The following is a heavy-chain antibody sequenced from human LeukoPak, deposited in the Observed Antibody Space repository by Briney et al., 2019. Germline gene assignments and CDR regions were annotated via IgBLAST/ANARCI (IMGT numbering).Heavy chain of an antibody. D-gene: IGHD6-13*01. J-gene: IGHJ4*02. CDR3: AKGGSSRYYFDY. CDR2: ISGSGGST. CDR1: GFTFSSYG. Sequence: GGSLRLSCAASGFTFSSYGMSWVRQAPGKGLEWVSAISGSGGSTYYADSVKGRFTISRDNSKNTLYLQMNSLRAEDTAVYYCAKGGSSRYYFDYWGQGTLVTVSS. V-gene: IGHV3-23*01.